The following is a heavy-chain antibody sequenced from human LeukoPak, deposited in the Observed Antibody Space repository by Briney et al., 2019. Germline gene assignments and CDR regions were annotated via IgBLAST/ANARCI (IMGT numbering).Heavy chain of an antibody. CDR2: ISGSGGST. CDR3: AKLSSSGYIDIFDY. J-gene: IGHJ4*02. Sequence: GGSLRLSCAASVFTFSSYAMSWVRQAPGKGLEWVSAISGSGGSTYYADSVKGRFTISRDNSKNTLYLQTNSLRAEDTAVYYCAKLSSSGYIDIFDYWGQGTLVTVSS. D-gene: IGHD3-22*01. V-gene: IGHV3-23*01. CDR1: VFTFSSYA.